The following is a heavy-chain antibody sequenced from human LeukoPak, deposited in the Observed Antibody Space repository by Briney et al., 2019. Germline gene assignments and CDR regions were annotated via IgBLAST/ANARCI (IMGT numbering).Heavy chain of an antibody. Sequence: GGSLRLSCAASGFTVSNNYMGWVRQAPWKGLEWVSTIKSGSDTYYADSVKGRFTISRDNSKNTLYLQMNSLRAEDTAVYYCARDDTYYHSGSYYIWGQGTLVTVSS. CDR1: GFTVSNNY. J-gene: IGHJ4*02. CDR2: IKSGSDT. V-gene: IGHV3-53*01. CDR3: ARDDTYYHSGSYYI. D-gene: IGHD3-10*01.